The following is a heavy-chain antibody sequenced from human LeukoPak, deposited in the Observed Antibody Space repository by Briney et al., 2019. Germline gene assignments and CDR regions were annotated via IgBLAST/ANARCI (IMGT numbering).Heavy chain of an antibody. CDR3: ASAIVVVTAIPGWFDP. CDR2: IIPIFGTA. CDR1: GGTFSSYA. Sequence: VASVKVSCXASGGTFSSYAISWVRQAPGQGVEWMGGIIPIFGTANYAQKFQGRVTITTDESTSTAYMELSSLRSEDTAVYYCASAIVVVTAIPGWFDPWGQGTLVTVSS. D-gene: IGHD2-21*02. V-gene: IGHV1-69*05. J-gene: IGHJ5*02.